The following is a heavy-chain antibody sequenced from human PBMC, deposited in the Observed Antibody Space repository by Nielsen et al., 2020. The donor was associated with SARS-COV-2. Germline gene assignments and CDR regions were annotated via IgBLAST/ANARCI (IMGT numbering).Heavy chain of an antibody. J-gene: IGHJ6*02. CDR3: AREHRLRFYYYYYGMDV. D-gene: IGHD4-17*01. CDR1: GFTFSSYW. V-gene: IGHV3-7*01. CDR2: IKQDGSEK. Sequence: GESLKISCAASGFTFSSYWMSWVRQAPGKGLEWVANIKQDGSEKYYVDSVKGRFTISRDNYKNTLYLQMNSLRAEDTAVYYCAREHRLRFYYYYYGMDVWGQGTTVTVSS.